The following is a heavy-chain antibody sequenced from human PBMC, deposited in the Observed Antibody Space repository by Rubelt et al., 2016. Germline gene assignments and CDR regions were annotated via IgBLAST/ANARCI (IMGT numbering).Heavy chain of an antibody. CDR2: IFYSGSQ. Sequence: QVQLQESGPGLVKPSETLSLTCTVSGGSMNGYYYSWVRQPPGKGLEWIAYIFYSGSQYSNPSLKSRVTISVDTSRNQVSLNLNAGTAADTAVYYCARHATTDRSLDPWGQGTLVSVSS. D-gene: IGHD4-11*01. J-gene: IGHJ5*02. CDR3: ARHATTDRSLDP. V-gene: IGHV4-59*08. CDR1: GGSMNGYY.